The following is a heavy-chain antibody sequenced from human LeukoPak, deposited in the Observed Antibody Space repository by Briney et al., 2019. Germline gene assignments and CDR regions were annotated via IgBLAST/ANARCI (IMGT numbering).Heavy chain of an antibody. V-gene: IGHV3-23*01. CDR1: GFTFSSYG. J-gene: IGHJ5*02. Sequence: GGSLRLSCAASGFTFSSYGMSWVRQAPGKGLEWVSAISGSGGSTYYADSVKGRFTISRDNSKSTLYLQMNSLRAEDTAVYYCAKDRGDGSGSYYYWFDPWGQGTLVTVSS. D-gene: IGHD3-10*01. CDR2: ISGSGGST. CDR3: AKDRGDGSGSYYYWFDP.